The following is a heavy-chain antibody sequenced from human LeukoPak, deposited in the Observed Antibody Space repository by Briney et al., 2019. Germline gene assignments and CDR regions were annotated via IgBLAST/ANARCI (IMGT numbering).Heavy chain of an antibody. CDR3: ARDRGALLRGFDY. J-gene: IGHJ4*02. Sequence: PSESLSLTCAVHGGSFSGYYWSLIRQPPGKGLEWIGEINHSGSTNYNPSLKSRVTISVDTSKNQFSLKLSSVTAADTAVYYCARDRGALLRGFDYWGQGTLVTVSS. CDR1: GGSFSGYY. CDR2: INHSGST. V-gene: IGHV4-34*01. D-gene: IGHD3-10*01.